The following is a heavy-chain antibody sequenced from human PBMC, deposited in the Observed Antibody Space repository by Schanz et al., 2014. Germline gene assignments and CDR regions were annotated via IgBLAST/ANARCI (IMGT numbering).Heavy chain of an antibody. Sequence: QVQLQESGPGLVKPSESLSLTCTVSGGSISSYYWSWIRQPPGKGLEWIGYIYYTASTNYNPYLKSPVPISADTSKNQFSLKLTCVTAADSAVYFCTRGNALDVWGQGTTVTVSS. D-gene: IGHD1-1*01. CDR3: TRGNALDV. J-gene: IGHJ6*02. CDR2: IYYTAST. V-gene: IGHV4-59*01. CDR1: GGSISSYY.